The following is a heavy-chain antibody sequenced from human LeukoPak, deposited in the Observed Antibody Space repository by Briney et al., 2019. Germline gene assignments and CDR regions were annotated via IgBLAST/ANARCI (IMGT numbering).Heavy chain of an antibody. CDR3: AKGRWELLIPDAFDI. J-gene: IGHJ3*02. CDR2: ISWNSGSI. D-gene: IGHD1-26*01. V-gene: IGHV3-9*01. Sequence: GGSLRLSCAASGFTFDDYAMHWVRQAPGKGLEWVSGISWNSGSIGYADSVKGRFTISRDNAKNSLYLQMNSLRAEDTALYYCAKGRWELLIPDAFDIWGQGTMVTVSS. CDR1: GFTFDDYA.